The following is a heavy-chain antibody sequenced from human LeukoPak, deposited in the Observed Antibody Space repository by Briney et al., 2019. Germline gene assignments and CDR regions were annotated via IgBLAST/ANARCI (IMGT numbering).Heavy chain of an antibody. D-gene: IGHD3-10*01. J-gene: IGHJ6*02. CDR2: MNPNSGNT. CDR3: ARTLSYESPLRWFGEIYYYYYGMGV. CDR1: GYTFTSYD. V-gene: IGHV1-8*01. Sequence: ASVKVSCKASGYTFTSYDINWVRQATGQGLEWMGWMNPNSGNTGYVQKFQDRVTMTRTTSIITAYMELSSLRSEDTAVYYCARTLSYESPLRWFGEIYYYYYGMGVWGQGTTVTVSS.